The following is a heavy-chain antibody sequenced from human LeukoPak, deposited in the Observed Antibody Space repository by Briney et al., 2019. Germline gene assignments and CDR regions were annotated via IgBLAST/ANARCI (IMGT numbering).Heavy chain of an antibody. Sequence: PETLSLTCTLPGGSTRVYYWCWIRQPAGKGLEWIGQIYSSENRNYNTPLRGRVNMSVDKSTSKFSLKLNSVTGADTAVYYCARHLSDSGSYQVLWYWGQGTLVTVS. CDR2: IYSSENR. CDR3: ARHLSDSGSYQVLWY. CDR1: GGSTRVYY. J-gene: IGHJ4*02. V-gene: IGHV4-4*07. D-gene: IGHD3-10*01.